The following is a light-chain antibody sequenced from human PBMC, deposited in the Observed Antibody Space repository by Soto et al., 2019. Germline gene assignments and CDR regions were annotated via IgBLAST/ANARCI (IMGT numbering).Light chain of an antibody. V-gene: IGKV1-33*01. CDR3: QQYDNLHLT. CDR2: YAS. J-gene: IGKJ4*01. Sequence: DIQMTQSPSTLSASVGDRVTITCRASQSISSWLAWYQQKPGKAPKLLIYYASNLETGVPSRFSGSGSGTDFTFTISSLQPEDIATYYCQQYDNLHLTFGGGTKVDI. CDR1: QSISSW.